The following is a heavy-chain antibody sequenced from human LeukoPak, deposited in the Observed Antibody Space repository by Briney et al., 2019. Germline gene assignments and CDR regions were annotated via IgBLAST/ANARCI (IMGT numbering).Heavy chain of an antibody. Sequence: SETLSLICTVSGGSISSYYWTWIRQPPGKGLEWIGYIYYIGSTNYSPSLKSRVTISLDTSKNQFSLRLSSVTAADTAVYYCAGEQWRPPYYYYGMDVWGQGTTVTVSS. CDR3: AGEQWRPPYYYYGMDV. V-gene: IGHV4-59*01. D-gene: IGHD1/OR15-1a*01. CDR1: GGSISSYY. J-gene: IGHJ6*02. CDR2: IYYIGST.